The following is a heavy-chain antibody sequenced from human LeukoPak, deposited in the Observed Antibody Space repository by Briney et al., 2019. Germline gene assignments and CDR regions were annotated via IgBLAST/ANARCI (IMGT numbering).Heavy chain of an antibody. V-gene: IGHV4-59*01. J-gene: IGHJ4*02. CDR3: AKGDGFNPH. D-gene: IGHD5-24*01. CDR2: ISHSGTT. CDR1: GGSLSNYH. Sequence: PSETLSLTCTVSGGSLSNYHWSWIRQPPGEGLEWIGYISHSGTTNHNPSLKSRVTISIDTSKNQLSLRLPSVTAADTGVYYCAKGDGFNPHWRPGILVSVPS.